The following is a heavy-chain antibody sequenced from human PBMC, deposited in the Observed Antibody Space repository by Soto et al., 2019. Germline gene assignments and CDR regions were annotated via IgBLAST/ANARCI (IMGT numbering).Heavy chain of an antibody. CDR1: GFSFTDSA. CDR3: TKYSGASSAPAA. V-gene: IGHV3-73*02. Sequence: EVQLVESGGGLVQPGGSLKLSCAASGFSFTDSAMHWVRQAAGKGLEWVGRNGSKGQSYATTYAASVKGRFIISTDESKNTAHLQMNSLKTEDTAVYYCTKYSGASSAPAALGQGTLVTVSS. J-gene: IGHJ5*02. CDR2: NGSKGQSYAT. D-gene: IGHD1-26*01.